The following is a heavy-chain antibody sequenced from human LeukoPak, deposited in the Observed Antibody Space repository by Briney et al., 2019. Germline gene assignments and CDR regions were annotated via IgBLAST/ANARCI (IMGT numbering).Heavy chain of an antibody. Sequence: ASVKVSCKXSGYTFTDYYMHWVRQAPGKGLEWMGLVDPEDGETIYAEKFQGRVTITADTSTDTAYMELSSLRSEDTAVYYCATVPPYSGYGRWGQGTLVTVSS. D-gene: IGHD5-12*01. CDR1: GYTFTDYY. CDR2: VDPEDGET. V-gene: IGHV1-69-2*01. CDR3: ATVPPYSGYGR. J-gene: IGHJ4*02.